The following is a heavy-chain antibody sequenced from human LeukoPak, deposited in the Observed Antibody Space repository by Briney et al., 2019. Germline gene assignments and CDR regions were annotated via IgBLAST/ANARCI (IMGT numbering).Heavy chain of an antibody. J-gene: IGHJ4*02. D-gene: IGHD3-10*01. Sequence: GASVKVSCKASGYTFTGYYMHWVRQAPGQGLEWMGWIDPNSGGTNYAQKFQGRVTMTRDTSISTAYMELSRLRSDDTAVYYCARGVGRSAAGLYYFDYWGQGTLVTVSS. V-gene: IGHV1-2*02. CDR3: ARGVGRSAAGLYYFDY. CDR1: GYTFTGYY. CDR2: IDPNSGGT.